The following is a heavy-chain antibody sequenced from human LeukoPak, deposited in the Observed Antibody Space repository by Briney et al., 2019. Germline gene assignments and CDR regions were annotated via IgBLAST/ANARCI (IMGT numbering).Heavy chain of an antibody. V-gene: IGHV3-7*01. CDR2: IKQDGSEK. D-gene: IGHD1-26*01. CDR1: GFTFSSYW. J-gene: IGHJ4*02. Sequence: GSLRLSCAASGFTFSSYWMSWVRLAPGKGLEWVANIKQDGSEKYYVDSVKGRFTISRDNAKNSLYLQMNSLRAEDTAVYYCARFVWVGASIDYWGQGTLVTVSS. CDR3: ARFVWVGASIDY.